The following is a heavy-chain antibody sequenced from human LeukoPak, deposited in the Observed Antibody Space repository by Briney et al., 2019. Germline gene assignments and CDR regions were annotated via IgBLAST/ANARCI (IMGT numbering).Heavy chain of an antibody. CDR1: GYTFTGYY. D-gene: IGHD6-19*01. J-gene: IGHJ4*02. Sequence: ASVKVSCKASGYTFTGYYMHWVRQAPGQGLEWMGWINPNSGGTNYAQKFQGRVTMTRDTSISTAYMELSRLRSDDTAVYYCARVLNVAGAFDYWGQGTLVTVSS. CDR3: ARVLNVAGAFDY. CDR2: INPNSGGT. V-gene: IGHV1-2*02.